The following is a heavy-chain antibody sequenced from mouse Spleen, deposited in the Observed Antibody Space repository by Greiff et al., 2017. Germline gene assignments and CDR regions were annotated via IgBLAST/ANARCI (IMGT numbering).Heavy chain of an antibody. CDR1: GYTFTSYW. V-gene: IGHV1-50*01. Sequence: VQLQQPGAELVKPGASVKLSCKASGYTFTSYWMQWVKQRPGQGLEWIGEIDPSDSYTNYNQKFKGKATLTVDTSSSTAYMQLSSLTSEDSAVYYCARSPPFYYGNSWFAYWGQGLWSLSLQ. D-gene: IGHD2-1*01. CDR2: IDPSDSYT. CDR3: ARSPPFYYGNSWFAY. J-gene: IGHJ3*01.